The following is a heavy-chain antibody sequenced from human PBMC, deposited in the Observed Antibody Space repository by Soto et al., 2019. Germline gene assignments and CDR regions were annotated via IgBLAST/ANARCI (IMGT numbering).Heavy chain of an antibody. J-gene: IGHJ4*02. D-gene: IGHD5-12*01. V-gene: IGHV4-34*01. Sequence: QVQLQQWGAGLLKPSETLSLTCAVYGGSFSGYDWSWVRQPPGKGLEWIGEINHSGSTNYNPSHKRRVTISVDTSKNQFSLTLSSVTAADTAVYYCARGVGYKYFDYWGQGTLVTVSS. CDR1: GGSFSGYD. CDR3: ARGVGYKYFDY. CDR2: INHSGST.